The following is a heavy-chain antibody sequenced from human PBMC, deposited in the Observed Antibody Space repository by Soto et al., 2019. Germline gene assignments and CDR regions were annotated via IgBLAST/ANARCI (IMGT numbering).Heavy chain of an antibody. D-gene: IGHD6-19*01. CDR1: GFSLSTSGVG. CDR2: IYWDDDK. Sequence: QITLKESGPTLVKPTQTLTLTCTFSGFSLSTSGVGVGWIRQPPGKAMEWLALIYWDDDKRYSPSLKSRLTITKDTSKSQVVLTMTHMAPVDTATYYCAHRHWQWLENGMYVWRQGTTVTVSS. J-gene: IGHJ6*02. CDR3: AHRHWQWLENGMYV. V-gene: IGHV2-5*02.